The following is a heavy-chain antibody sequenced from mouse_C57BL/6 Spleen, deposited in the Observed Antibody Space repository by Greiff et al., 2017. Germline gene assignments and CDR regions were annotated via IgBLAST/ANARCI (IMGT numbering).Heavy chain of an antibody. CDR1: GFTFSSYA. J-gene: IGHJ3*01. V-gene: IGHV5-9-1*02. Sequence: EVQLVESGEGLVKPGGSLKLSCAASGFTFSSYAMSWVRQTPEKRLEWVAYISSGGDYIYYADTVKGRFTISRDNARNTLYLQMSSLKSEDTAMYYCTRTHSNYGGFAYGGQGTLVTVSA. CDR2: ISSGGDYI. D-gene: IGHD2-5*01. CDR3: TRTHSNYGGFAY.